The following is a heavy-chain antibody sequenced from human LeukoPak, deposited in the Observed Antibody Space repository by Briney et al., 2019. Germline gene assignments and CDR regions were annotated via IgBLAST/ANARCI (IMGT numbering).Heavy chain of an antibody. D-gene: IGHD1-1*01. CDR3: AKDNSHWLFDY. V-gene: IGHV3-23*01. CDR1: GFAFSNYG. J-gene: IGHJ4*02. CDR2: ITPSATT. Sequence: GGSLRLSCAASGFAFSNYGMNWVRQAPGKGLEWVSGITPSATTYYADSVTGRFTISRDNSKNTLYLQMNTLRAEDTSFYYCAKDNSHWLFDYWGRGTLVTVSS.